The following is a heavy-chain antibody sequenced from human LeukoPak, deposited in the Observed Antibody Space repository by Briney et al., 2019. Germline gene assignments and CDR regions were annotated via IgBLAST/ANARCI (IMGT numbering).Heavy chain of an antibody. D-gene: IGHD1-26*01. J-gene: IGHJ4*02. Sequence: GGSLRLSCAASGFTFSSYWMHWVRQAPGKGLVWVSRINSDGSSTSYADSVKGRFTISRDNAKNMLYLQMNSLRAEDTAVYYCAKDRGGSYTLSLDYWGQGTLVTVSS. CDR3: AKDRGGSYTLSLDY. CDR1: GFTFSSYW. V-gene: IGHV3-74*01. CDR2: INSDGSST.